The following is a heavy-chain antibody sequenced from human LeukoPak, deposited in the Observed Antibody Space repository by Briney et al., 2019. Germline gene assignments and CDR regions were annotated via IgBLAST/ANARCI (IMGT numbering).Heavy chain of an antibody. J-gene: IGHJ4*02. Sequence: PGGSLRFSCAASGFTFSDYYITWIRQAPGKGLEWISYISSSGNTINYADSVKGRFTISRDNAQNSLYLQMNSLRAEDTAIYYCVRDRGTYRPIDYWGQGTLVTVSS. CDR1: GFTFSDYY. D-gene: IGHD1-26*01. V-gene: IGHV3-11*01. CDR3: VRDRGTYRPIDY. CDR2: ISSSGNTI.